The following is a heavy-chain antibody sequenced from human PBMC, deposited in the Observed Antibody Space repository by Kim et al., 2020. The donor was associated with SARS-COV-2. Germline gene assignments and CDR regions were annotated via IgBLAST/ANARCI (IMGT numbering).Heavy chain of an antibody. Sequence: GGSLRLSCAASGFTFSSYEMNWVRQAPGKGLEWVSYITSSGSTIYYADSVKGRFTISRDNTNYSLYLQMNSLRAEDTAVYYCVRGPTGYSSSWWDWGQGTLVTVSS. CDR3: VRGPTGYSSSWWD. CDR2: ITSSGSTI. V-gene: IGHV3-48*03. J-gene: IGHJ4*02. CDR1: GFTFSSYE. D-gene: IGHD6-13*01.